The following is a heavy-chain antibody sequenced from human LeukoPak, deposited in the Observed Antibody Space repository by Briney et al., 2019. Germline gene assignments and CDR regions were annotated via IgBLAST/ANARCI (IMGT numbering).Heavy chain of an antibody. CDR3: ARDAGTSYSSGWYPDY. V-gene: IGHV3-33*01. Sequence: PGGSLRLSCAASGFTFSSYGMHWVRQAPGKGLEWVAVIWYDGSNKYYADSVKGRFTISRDNSKNTLYLQMNSLIAEDTAVSYCARDAGTSYSSGWYPDYWGQGTLVTVSS. CDR1: GFTFSSYG. CDR2: IWYDGSNK. D-gene: IGHD6-19*01. J-gene: IGHJ4*02.